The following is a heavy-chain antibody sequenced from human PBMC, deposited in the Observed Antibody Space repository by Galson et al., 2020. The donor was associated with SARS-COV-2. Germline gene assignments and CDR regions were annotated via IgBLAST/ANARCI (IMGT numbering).Heavy chain of an antibody. Sequence: GESLKISCAASGFTFSSYAMSWVRQAPGKGLEWVSVIYSGGSTYYADSVKGRFTISRDNSKNTLYLQMNSLRAEDTAVYYCAKGQGGYNWFDPWGQGTLVTVSS. D-gene: IGHD3-16*01. J-gene: IGHJ5*02. V-gene: IGHV3-23*03. CDR3: AKGQGGYNWFDP. CDR2: IYSGGST. CDR1: GFTFSSYA.